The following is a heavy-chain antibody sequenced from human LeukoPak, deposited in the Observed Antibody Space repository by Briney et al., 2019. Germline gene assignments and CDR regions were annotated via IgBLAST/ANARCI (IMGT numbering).Heavy chain of an antibody. CDR3: ARETMEAFDI. Sequence: GGSLRLSCAASGLTFSSYSMNWVSQAPGKRLEWVSSIGSSSSSIYYADSVKGRFTISRDNPKNSLHLQLNSLRAEDTAVYYCARETMEAFDIWGQGTMITVSS. CDR1: GLTFSSYS. CDR2: IGSSSSSI. J-gene: IGHJ3*02. D-gene: IGHD3-10*01. V-gene: IGHV3-21*01.